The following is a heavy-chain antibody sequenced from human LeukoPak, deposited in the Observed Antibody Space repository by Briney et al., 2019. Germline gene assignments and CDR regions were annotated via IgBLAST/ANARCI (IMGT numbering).Heavy chain of an antibody. CDR3: GGGSYYFDY. Sequence: PGGSLRLSCAASGFTFSSYSMNWVRQAPGKGLEWVSYISSSSSTIYYADSVTGRFTISRDNAKNSLYLQMNSLRAEDTAVYYCGGGSYYFDYWGQGTLVTVSS. D-gene: IGHD1-26*01. CDR2: ISSSSSTI. J-gene: IGHJ4*02. CDR1: GFTFSSYS. V-gene: IGHV3-48*01.